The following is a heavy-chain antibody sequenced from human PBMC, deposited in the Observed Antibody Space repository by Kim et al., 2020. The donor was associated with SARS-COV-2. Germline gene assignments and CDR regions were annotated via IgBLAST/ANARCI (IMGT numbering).Heavy chain of an antibody. CDR3: TDLNYYGSGSYLYYGMDV. CDR1: GFTFSGSA. J-gene: IGHJ6*02. CDR2: IRSKANSYAT. V-gene: IGHV3-73*01. Sequence: GGSLRLSCAASGFTFSGSAMHWVRQASGKGLEWVGRIRSKANSYATAYAASVKGRFTISRDDSKNTAYLQMNSLKTEDTAVYYCTDLNYYGSGSYLYYGMDVWGQGTTVTVSS. D-gene: IGHD3-10*01.